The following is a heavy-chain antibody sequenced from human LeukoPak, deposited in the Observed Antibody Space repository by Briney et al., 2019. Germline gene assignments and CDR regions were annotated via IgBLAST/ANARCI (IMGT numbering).Heavy chain of an antibody. V-gene: IGHV3-21*01. CDR2: ISSSSSYI. CDR3: ARSGQEWELLKYNWFDP. D-gene: IGHD1-26*01. J-gene: IGHJ5*02. Sequence: PGGSLRLPCAASGFTFSSYSINWVRQAPGKGLEWVSSISSSSSYIYYADSVKGRFTISRDNAKNSLYLQMNSLRAEDTAVYYCARSGQEWELLKYNWFDPWGQGTLVTVSS. CDR1: GFTFSSYS.